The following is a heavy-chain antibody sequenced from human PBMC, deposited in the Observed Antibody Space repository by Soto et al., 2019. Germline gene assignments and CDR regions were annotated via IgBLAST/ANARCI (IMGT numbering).Heavy chain of an antibody. V-gene: IGHV4-59*01. J-gene: IGHJ6*02. CDR1: GDSISSYY. CDR3: ARGLPAADYGMDV. D-gene: IGHD2-2*01. Sequence: SETLSLTCTVSGDSISSYYWDWIRQPPGKGLEWIGYIFYNGNTNYNPSLKSRVAISVDTSKNRFSPKLSSMTAADTAVYYCARGLPAADYGMDVWGQGTTVTVSS. CDR2: IFYNGNT.